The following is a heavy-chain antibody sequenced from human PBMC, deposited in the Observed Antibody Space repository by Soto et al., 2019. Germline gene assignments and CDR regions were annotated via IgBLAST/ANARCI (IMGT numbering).Heavy chain of an antibody. CDR2: IFWNDER. CDR3: TRALREELPIYYFDS. Sequence: QVTLKESGPVLVKPTETLTLTCTVSGFSLSKARMGVSWIRQPPGKALEWHAHIFWNDERSYSTSLKSRLTISKDTSKSQVVLTVTNMDPVDTGTYYCTRALREELPIYYFDSGGQGTMVTVSS. V-gene: IGHV2-26*01. CDR1: GFSLSKARMG. D-gene: IGHD1-7*01. J-gene: IGHJ4*02.